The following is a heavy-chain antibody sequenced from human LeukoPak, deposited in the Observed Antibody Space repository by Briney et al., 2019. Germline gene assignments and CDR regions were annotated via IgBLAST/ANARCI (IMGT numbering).Heavy chain of an antibody. D-gene: IGHD2-8*01. CDR1: GFTVSSNY. Sequence: GGSLRLSCAASGFTVSSNYMSWVRQAPGKGLEWVSVIYSGGSTYYADSVKGRFTISRDNSKNTLYLQMNSLRAEDTAVYYCAKGLASMVYAPDPYYFDYWGQGTLVTVSS. V-gene: IGHV3-66*01. CDR2: IYSGGST. J-gene: IGHJ4*02. CDR3: AKGLASMVYAPDPYYFDY.